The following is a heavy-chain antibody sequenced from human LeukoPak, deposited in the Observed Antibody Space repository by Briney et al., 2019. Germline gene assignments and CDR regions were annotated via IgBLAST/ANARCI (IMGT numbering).Heavy chain of an antibody. Sequence: SEPLSLTCTVSCGYISRSRYYWRGIRQPPGEGLEWIWSIYYSGRTYYNPSLKSRVTISVDTSKNQFALKLSSVTAADTAVYYCARRVQDTAYHWGQGTLVTVSS. D-gene: IGHD5-18*01. CDR3: ARRVQDTAYH. J-gene: IGHJ4*02. V-gene: IGHV4-39*01. CDR1: CGYISRSRYY. CDR2: IYYSGRT.